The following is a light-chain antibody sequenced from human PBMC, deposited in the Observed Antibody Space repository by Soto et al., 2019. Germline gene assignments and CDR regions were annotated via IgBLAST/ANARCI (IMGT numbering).Light chain of an antibody. CDR3: QHYNSYSEA. J-gene: IGKJ1*01. CDR2: KAS. V-gene: IGKV1-5*03. Sequence: DIQMTQSPSTLSASVGDRVTITCRASQSISSWLAWYQQKPGKAPKILIYKASSLESGVPSRFSGSGSGTEFTLTISSLQPDDFATYYCQHYNSYSEAFGQGTNVDI. CDR1: QSISSW.